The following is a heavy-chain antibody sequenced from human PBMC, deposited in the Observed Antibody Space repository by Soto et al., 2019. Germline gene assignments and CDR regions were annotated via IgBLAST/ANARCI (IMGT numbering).Heavy chain of an antibody. CDR2: INHFEIT. J-gene: IGHJ4*02. V-gene: IGHV4-30-2*06. D-gene: IGHD2-21*02. CDR1: GASISYGGFS. CDR3: VRGGGDDALDH. Sequence: SETLSLTCTVFGASISYGGFSWIWIRQSPGKGLESIVYINHFEITYFHPSFKSRLSMSIDRSRNMCSLYLSSVTAADMAVYYCVRGGGDDALDHWGLGVRVTVSS.